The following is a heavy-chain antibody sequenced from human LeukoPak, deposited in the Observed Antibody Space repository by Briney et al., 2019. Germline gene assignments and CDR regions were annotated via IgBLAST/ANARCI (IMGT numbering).Heavy chain of an antibody. CDR3: ARGENSGLFDY. V-gene: IGHV1-46*01. D-gene: IGHD3-10*01. CDR2: INPSGGGT. Sequence: ASVTVSCKASGYTFTTYFIHWGRQAPGQGLEWMGMINPSGGGTTYAQNFQGRVTMTRDTSTSTVYMDLSSLRSEDTALYYCARGENSGLFDYWGQGTLVTVSS. J-gene: IGHJ4*02. CDR1: GYTFTTYF.